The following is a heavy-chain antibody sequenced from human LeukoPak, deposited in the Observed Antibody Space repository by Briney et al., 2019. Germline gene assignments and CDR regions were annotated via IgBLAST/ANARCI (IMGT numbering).Heavy chain of an antibody. J-gene: IGHJ4*02. CDR1: GFTFSSYW. D-gene: IGHD2-15*01. CDR3: AKGAYCSGGNCYLGDLDY. V-gene: IGHV3-7*01. Sequence: QSGGSLRLSCAASGFTFSSYWMSWVRQAPGKGLEWVANIKQDGSEKYYVDSVKGRFTISRDNAKNSLYLQMNSLRAEDTAVYYCAKGAYCSGGNCYLGDLDYWGQGTLVTVSS. CDR2: IKQDGSEK.